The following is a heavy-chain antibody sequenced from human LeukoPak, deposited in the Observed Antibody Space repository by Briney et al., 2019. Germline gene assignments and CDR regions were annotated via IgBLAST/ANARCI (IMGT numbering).Heavy chain of an antibody. CDR2: IHYSGST. Sequence: SETLSLTCTVSGGSVSSYYWSWIRQSPGKGLEWIAYIHYSGSTDHNPSLKSRVTISVDTSKNQFSLKLSSVTAADTAVYYCALGGATETFDYWGQGTLVTVSS. D-gene: IGHD1-26*01. V-gene: IGHV4-59*02. CDR1: GGSVSSYY. J-gene: IGHJ4*02. CDR3: ALGGATETFDY.